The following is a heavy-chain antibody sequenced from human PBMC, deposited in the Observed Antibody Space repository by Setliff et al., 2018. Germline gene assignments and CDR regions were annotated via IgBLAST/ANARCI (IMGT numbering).Heavy chain of an antibody. CDR1: GFAFGDYA. CDR2: IKQDGSEK. V-gene: IGHV3-7*01. CDR3: AKAARIAVADPFDY. Sequence: GGSLRLSCTASGFAFGDYAMSWVRQAPGKGLEWVANIKQDGSEKYYVDSVKGRFTISRDNSKNTLYLQMNSLRAEDTAVYYCAKAARIAVADPFDYWGQGTLVTVSS. J-gene: IGHJ4*02. D-gene: IGHD6-19*01.